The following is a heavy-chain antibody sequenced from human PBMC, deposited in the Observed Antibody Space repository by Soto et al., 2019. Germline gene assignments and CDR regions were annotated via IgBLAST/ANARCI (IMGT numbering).Heavy chain of an antibody. Sequence: SETLSLTCTVSGGTIISGDYYWSWLSQPPGKGLEWIGYIYYSGSTYYNPSLKSRVTISVDTSKNQFSLKLSSVTAADTAVYYCARERPDGARLDPWGQGTLVTVSS. D-gene: IGHD6-6*01. CDR3: ARERPDGARLDP. J-gene: IGHJ5*02. V-gene: IGHV4-30-4*01. CDR1: GGTIISGDYY. CDR2: IYYSGST.